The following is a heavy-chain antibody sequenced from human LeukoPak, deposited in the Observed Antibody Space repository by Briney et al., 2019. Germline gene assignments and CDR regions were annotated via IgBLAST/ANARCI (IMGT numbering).Heavy chain of an antibody. J-gene: IGHJ4*02. Sequence: SETLSLTCTVSGASISDYYWSWLRQPPGKGLEWIGYIYYTGTTNYNPSLKSRVTISVDTSKNQFSLKPTSVTAADTAVYYCARGHRGLGYWGQGTLVSVSS. V-gene: IGHV4-59*01. CDR3: ARGHRGLGY. CDR1: GASISDYY. CDR2: IYYTGTT.